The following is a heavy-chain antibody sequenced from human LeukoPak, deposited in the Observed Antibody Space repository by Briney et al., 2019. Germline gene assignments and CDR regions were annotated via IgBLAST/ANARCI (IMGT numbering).Heavy chain of an antibody. CDR3: AREGDYYD. Sequence: PSETLSLTCAVSGYSISSGYYWGWVRQPPGKGLEWIGSIFHNDNTYYGPSLKSRVIISVDTSKNQFSLNLTSVSAADTAVYYCAREGDYYDWGQGTLVTVSS. CDR1: GYSISSGYY. CDR2: IFHNDNT. V-gene: IGHV4-38-2*02. D-gene: IGHD4-17*01. J-gene: IGHJ4*02.